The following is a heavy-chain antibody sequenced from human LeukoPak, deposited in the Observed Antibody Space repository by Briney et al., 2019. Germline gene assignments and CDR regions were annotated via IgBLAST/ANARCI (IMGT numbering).Heavy chain of an antibody. CDR3: ARGLWGYCSGGSCYPSGG. J-gene: IGHJ4*02. CDR1: GYTFTSYD. Sequence: ASVKVSCKASGYTFTSYDINWVRQATGQGLEWMGWMNPNSGNTGYAQKFQGRVTMTRNTSISTAYTELSSLRSEDTAVYYCARGLWGYCSGGSCYPSGGWGQGTLVTVST. D-gene: IGHD2-15*01. V-gene: IGHV1-8*01. CDR2: MNPNSGNT.